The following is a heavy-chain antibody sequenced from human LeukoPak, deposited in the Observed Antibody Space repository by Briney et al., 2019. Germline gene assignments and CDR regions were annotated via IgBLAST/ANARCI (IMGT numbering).Heavy chain of an antibody. J-gene: IGHJ5*02. D-gene: IGHD6-19*01. CDR3: AAEYSSGSNWFDP. Sequence: PSETLSLTCTVSGGSISSGGYYWSWIRQNPGKGLEWIGYIYDSGSTYYNPSLKSRVTISVDTSKNQFSLKLSSVTAADTAVYYCAAEYSSGSNWFDPWGQGTLVTVSS. V-gene: IGHV4-39*01. CDR1: GGSISSGGYY. CDR2: IYDSGST.